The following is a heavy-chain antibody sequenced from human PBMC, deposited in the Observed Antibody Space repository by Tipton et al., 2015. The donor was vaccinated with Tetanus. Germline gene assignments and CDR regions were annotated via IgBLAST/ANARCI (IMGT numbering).Heavy chain of an antibody. J-gene: IGHJ6*02. Sequence: QLVQSGPEVKEPGSSVRVSCKSSGGTFSNYAINWVRHAPGQELEWMGGIIPIFRTTTYAQKFQGTVTITADKSTSTVYMELSSLRSEDTATYYRARGGYDSDTYSYYYDSMDAWGQGTTVTVSS. CDR3: ARGGYDSDTYSYYYDSMDA. D-gene: IGHD3-22*01. CDR2: IIPIFRTT. V-gene: IGHV1-69*06. CDR1: GGTFSNYA.